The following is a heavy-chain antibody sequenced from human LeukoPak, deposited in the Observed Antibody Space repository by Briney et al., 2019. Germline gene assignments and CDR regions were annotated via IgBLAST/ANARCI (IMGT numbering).Heavy chain of an antibody. CDR2: ISDSGDTI. CDR1: GFTLSSYT. D-gene: IGHD6-25*01. Sequence: GGSLTLSCVASGFTLSSYTMNWVRQAPGKGLEWVSYISDSGDTIYYADSVRGRFTVSRDNAKNSLFLQMNSLRAEDTAVYYCARGGDYWGQGTLVTVSS. J-gene: IGHJ4*02. V-gene: IGHV3-48*04. CDR3: ARGGDY.